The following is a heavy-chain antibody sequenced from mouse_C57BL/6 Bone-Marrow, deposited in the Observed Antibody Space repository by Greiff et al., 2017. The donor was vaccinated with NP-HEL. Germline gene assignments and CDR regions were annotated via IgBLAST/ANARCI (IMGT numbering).Heavy chain of an antibody. CDR1: GFSLTSYG. J-gene: IGHJ2*01. V-gene: IGHV2-5*01. CDR3: AKNGLYGYDHDFDY. CDR2: IWSGGST. D-gene: IGHD2-2*01. Sequence: VQLQQSGPGLVQPSQSLSITCTVSGFSLTSYGVHWVRQSPGKGLEWLGVIWSGGSTAYNAAFMSRLSITKDNSKSQVFFKMNSLQADDTAIYYCAKNGLYGYDHDFDYWGQGTTLTVSS.